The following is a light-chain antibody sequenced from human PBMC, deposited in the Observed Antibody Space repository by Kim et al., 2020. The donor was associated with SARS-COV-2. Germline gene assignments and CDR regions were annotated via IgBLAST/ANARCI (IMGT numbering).Light chain of an antibody. J-gene: IGLJ1*01. CDR2: DVS. Sequence: QSALTQPRSVSGSPGQSVTITCTGTSNDVGAYNHVSWYQQHPGKAPKLMIYDVSERPSGVPDRFSGSKSGNTASLTISGLQAEDEAVYYCCSDADSSTSYVFGTGTKVTVL. CDR1: SNDVGAYNH. CDR3: CSDADSSTSYV. V-gene: IGLV2-11*01.